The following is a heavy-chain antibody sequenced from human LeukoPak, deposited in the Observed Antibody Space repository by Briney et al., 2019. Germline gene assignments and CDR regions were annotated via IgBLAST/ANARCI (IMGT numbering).Heavy chain of an antibody. Sequence: GGSLRVSCAVSGITLSNYGMSWVRQAPGKGLEWVAGISGSGGGTNYADSVKGRFTISRDNPKNTLHLQMNSLRAEDTAVYYCATEGDFLLDSWGQGTLVTVSS. V-gene: IGHV3-23*01. D-gene: IGHD1-26*01. J-gene: IGHJ4*02. CDR2: ISGSGGGT. CDR3: ATEGDFLLDS. CDR1: GITLSNYG.